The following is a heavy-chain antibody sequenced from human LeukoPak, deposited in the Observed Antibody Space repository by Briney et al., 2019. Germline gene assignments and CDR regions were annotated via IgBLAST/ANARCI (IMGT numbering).Heavy chain of an antibody. J-gene: IGHJ4*02. CDR3: ARGQVVVAAIDY. V-gene: IGHV4-34*01. D-gene: IGHD2-15*01. CDR2: IKHIGST. CDR1: GGSFSGYY. Sequence: PSETLSLTWAVYGGSFSGYYWSWIRQPQGKGLEWIGEIKHIGSTNYNPSLRSRVTISVDTSKNQFSLKLSSVTAADTAVYYCARGQVVVAAIDYWGQGTLVTVSS.